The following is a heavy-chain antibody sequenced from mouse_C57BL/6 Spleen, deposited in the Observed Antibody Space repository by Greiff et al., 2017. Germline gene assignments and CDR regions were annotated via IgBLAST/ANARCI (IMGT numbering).Heavy chain of an antibody. J-gene: IGHJ2*01. D-gene: IGHD2-3*01. CDR1: GFNIKNTY. Sequence: EVKLVESVAELVRPGASVKLSCTASGFNIKNTYMHWVKQRPEQGLEWIGRIDPANGNTKYAPKFQGKATITADTSSNTAYLQLSSLTSEDTAIYYCARFDGYLYYFDYWGQGTTLTVSS. CDR3: ARFDGYLYYFDY. CDR2: IDPANGNT. V-gene: IGHV14-3*01.